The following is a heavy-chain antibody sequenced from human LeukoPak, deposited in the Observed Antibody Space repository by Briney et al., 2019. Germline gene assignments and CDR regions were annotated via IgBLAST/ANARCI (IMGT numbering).Heavy chain of an antibody. V-gene: IGHV3-23*01. CDR1: GVSFSSCA. Sequence: GGSLRLSRAASGVSFSSCAMSWVRQAPGKGLEWVSAISGSGGSTYYADSVKGRFTISRDNSKNTLYLQMNSLRAEDTAVYYCAKDLLVLRYFDWLLSGLDYWGQGTLVTVSS. D-gene: IGHD3-9*01. CDR2: ISGSGGST. J-gene: IGHJ4*02. CDR3: AKDLLVLRYFDWLLSGLDY.